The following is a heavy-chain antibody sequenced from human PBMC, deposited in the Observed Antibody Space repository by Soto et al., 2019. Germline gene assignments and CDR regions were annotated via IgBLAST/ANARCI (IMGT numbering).Heavy chain of an antibody. D-gene: IGHD3-16*01. CDR1: GGSISSGGYS. V-gene: IGHV4-30-2*01. Sequence: QLQLQEPGSGLVKPSQTLSLTCAVSGGSISSGGYSWSWIRQPPGKGLEWIGYIYHSGSTYYNPSLKSRVTISVXXXKXXXXXXXXXXXXXXXXXXXXXXXXXXXXXXXXXXGGWFDPWGQGTLVTVSS. CDR3: XXXXXXXXXXXXXXGGWFDP. J-gene: IGHJ5*02. CDR2: IYHSGST.